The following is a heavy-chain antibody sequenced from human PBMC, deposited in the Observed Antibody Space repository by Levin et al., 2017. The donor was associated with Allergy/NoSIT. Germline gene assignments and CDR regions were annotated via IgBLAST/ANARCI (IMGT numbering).Heavy chain of an antibody. V-gene: IGHV4-34*01. CDR2: VDHSDYP. Sequence: SQTLSLTCVVYGGSFSGYEWGWIRQSPGRGLEWIGEVDHSDYPKYNPSLKSRVTMSVDTSKNQLSLKLASVTAAATAVYYWAREENDYESSGRFRVAAYWGQGTWVTVSS. D-gene: IGHD3-22*01. CDR1: GGSFSGYE. J-gene: IGHJ4*02. CDR3: AREENDYESSGRFRVAAY.